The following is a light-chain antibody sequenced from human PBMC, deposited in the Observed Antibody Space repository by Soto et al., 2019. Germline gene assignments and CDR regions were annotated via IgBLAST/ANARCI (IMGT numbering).Light chain of an antibody. CDR1: SSDVGSCSY. V-gene: IGLV2-14*01. J-gene: IGLJ1*01. CDR3: SSCKSSNTLYV. CDR2: EVS. Sequence: QSALTQPASVSGSPGQSITISCTGTSSDVGSCSYVSWYQQHPGKAPKLIIYEVSYRPSGLSNRFSGSKSGNTASLTISGLQAEDEADYYCSSCKSSNTLYVFRSGTKVTV.